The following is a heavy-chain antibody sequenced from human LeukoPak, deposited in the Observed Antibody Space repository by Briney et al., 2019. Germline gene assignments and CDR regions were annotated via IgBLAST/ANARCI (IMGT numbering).Heavy chain of an antibody. CDR2: ISSSSSYI. CDR3: ARDPYGSGSYSDY. Sequence: PGGSLRLSCAASGFTSSSYSMNWVRQAPGKGLEWVSSISSSSSYIYYADSVKGRFTISRDNAKNSLYLQMNSLRAEDTAVYYCARDPYGSGSYSDYWGQGTLVTVSS. J-gene: IGHJ4*02. CDR1: GFTSSSYS. D-gene: IGHD3-10*01. V-gene: IGHV3-21*01.